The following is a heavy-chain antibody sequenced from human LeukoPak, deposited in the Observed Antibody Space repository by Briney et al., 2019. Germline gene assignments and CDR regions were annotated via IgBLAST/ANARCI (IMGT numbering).Heavy chain of an antibody. V-gene: IGHV3-48*04. J-gene: IGHJ4*02. D-gene: IGHD3-22*01. Sequence: GGSLRLSCAASGFSFSYYTMNWVRQAPGKGLEWVSHISRSSRTISYADSVKGRFTISRDNAKNSLYLQMNSLRAEDTALYYCARATHYYESSGYDYWGQGTLVTVSS. CDR2: ISRSSRTI. CDR1: GFSFSYYT. CDR3: ARATHYYESSGYDY.